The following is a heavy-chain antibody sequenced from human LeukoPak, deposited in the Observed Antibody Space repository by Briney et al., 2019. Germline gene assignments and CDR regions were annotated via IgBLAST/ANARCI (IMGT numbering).Heavy chain of an antibody. V-gene: IGHV4-39*07. CDR3: ARRSSWYYYYYYYYMDV. CDR2: IYYSGST. J-gene: IGHJ6*03. D-gene: IGHD6-13*01. CDR1: GGSISSSSYY. Sequence: PSETLSLTCTVSGGSISSSSYYWGWIRQPPGKGLEWIGSIYYSGSTYYNPSLESRVTISVDTSKNQFSLKLSSVTAADTAVYYCARRSSWYYYYYYYYMDVWGKGTTVTISS.